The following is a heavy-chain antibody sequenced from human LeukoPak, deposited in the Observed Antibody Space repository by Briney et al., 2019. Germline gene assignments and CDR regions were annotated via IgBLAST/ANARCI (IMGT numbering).Heavy chain of an antibody. Sequence: SETLSLTCTVSGASISSYYWSWVRQPPGKGLEWIGYIYYSGSTNYNPSLKSRVTISVDTSKNQFSLKLSSVTAADTAVYYCASPGNWGQGTLVTVSS. V-gene: IGHV4-59*01. CDR3: ASPGN. CDR1: GASISSYY. J-gene: IGHJ4*02. CDR2: IYYSGST.